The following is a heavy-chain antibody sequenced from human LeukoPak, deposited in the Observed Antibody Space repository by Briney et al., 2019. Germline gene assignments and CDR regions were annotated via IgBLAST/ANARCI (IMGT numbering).Heavy chain of an antibody. Sequence: PGGSLRLSCAASGFTFSSYGMHWVRQAPGKGLEWVAFIRYDGSNKYYADSVKGRFTISRDNSKNTLYLQMNSLSAEDTAVYYCAKDLANYYGSWSYYYYYYYMDVWGKGTTVTISS. CDR2: IRYDGSNK. D-gene: IGHD3-10*01. J-gene: IGHJ6*03. CDR1: GFTFSSYG. V-gene: IGHV3-30*02. CDR3: AKDLANYYGSWSYYYYYYYMDV.